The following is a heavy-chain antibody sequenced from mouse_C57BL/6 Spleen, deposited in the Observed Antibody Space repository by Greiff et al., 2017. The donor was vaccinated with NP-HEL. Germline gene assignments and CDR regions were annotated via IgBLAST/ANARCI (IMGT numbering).Heavy chain of an antibody. CDR1: GYTFTDYY. D-gene: IGHD1-1*01. J-gene: IGHJ1*03. CDR2: CGPGSGST. Sequence: VLLQQSGAELVKPGASVKISCKASGYTFTDYYINWVKQRPGQGLEWIGTCGPGSGSTYYNEKFKGKATLTADKSSSTAYMQLSSLTSEDSAVDYCARKGPITTVLAPWCFDVWGTGNAVTVSS. V-gene: IGHV1-77*01. CDR3: ARKGPITTVLAPWCFDV.